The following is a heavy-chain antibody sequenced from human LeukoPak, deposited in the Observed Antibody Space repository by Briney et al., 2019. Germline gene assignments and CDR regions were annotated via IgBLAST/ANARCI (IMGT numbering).Heavy chain of an antibody. CDR1: GDSISSSNYY. D-gene: IGHD3-3*01. CDR2: IYYSGST. V-gene: IGHV4-39*01. Sequence: SETLSLTCTVSGDSISSSNYYWGWNRQSPGKGLEWLGSIYYSGSTYYNPSLKSRVTISVDTSKNQFSLKLSSVTAADTAVYYCARLHYDFWSGYPDYWGQGTLVTVSS. CDR3: ARLHYDFWSGYPDY. J-gene: IGHJ4*02.